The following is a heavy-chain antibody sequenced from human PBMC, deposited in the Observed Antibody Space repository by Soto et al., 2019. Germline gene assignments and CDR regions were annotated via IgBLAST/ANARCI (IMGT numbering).Heavy chain of an antibody. CDR3: AREVTIPDLNYYGMDV. J-gene: IGHJ6*02. CDR2: IYYSGTT. V-gene: IGHV4-61*01. CDR1: GGSVSSGFYY. D-gene: IGHD3-3*01. Sequence: SETLSLTCTVSGGSVSSGFYYWTWIRQSSGKGPEWIGYIYYSGTTSYNPSLKSRVTMSRDTSKNLFSLELNSVTAADTAVYYCAREVTIPDLNYYGMDVWGQGTTVTVPS.